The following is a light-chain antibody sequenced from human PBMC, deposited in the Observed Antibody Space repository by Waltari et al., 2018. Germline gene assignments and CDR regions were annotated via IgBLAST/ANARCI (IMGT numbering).Light chain of an antibody. CDR3: SSYAGSVV. CDR1: SSDIGSYNV. J-gene: IGLJ3*02. V-gene: IGLV2-23*02. CDR2: GVN. Sequence: GQSITISCTGSSSDIGSYNVVSWYQHHPGKAPKLLIYGVNNRPSGVSTRFSGSKSGNTASLTISGLQAEDEADYYCSSYAGSVVFGGGTKLTVL.